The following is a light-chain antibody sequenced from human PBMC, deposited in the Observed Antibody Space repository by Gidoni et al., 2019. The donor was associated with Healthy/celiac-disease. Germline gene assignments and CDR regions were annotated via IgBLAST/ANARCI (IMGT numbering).Light chain of an antibody. CDR1: QSVSSLY. V-gene: IGKV3-20*01. CDR3: QQYGSWIT. J-gene: IGKJ5*01. Sequence: ESVLTQSPGTLSLSPGERATLSCRASQSVSSLYLAWYPPKPRQAPRLPIFGASSRAPGLPDRFGGSGSGTDFTLTISRLAPEDFAVYYCQQYGSWITFGQGTRLEIK. CDR2: GAS.